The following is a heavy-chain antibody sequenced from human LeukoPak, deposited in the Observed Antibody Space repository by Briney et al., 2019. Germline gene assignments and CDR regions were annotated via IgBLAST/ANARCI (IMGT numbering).Heavy chain of an antibody. CDR1: GFTFSSYA. CDR3: ARHAGLSPRGAFDI. D-gene: IGHD3-16*02. V-gene: IGHV3-23*01. CDR2: IKGSGDNT. Sequence: GGSLRLSCAASGFTFSSYAMSWVRQAPGKGPEWVSGIKGSGDNTFYADSVKGRFTISRDNSKNTLYLQMNSLRAEDTAVYYCARHAGLSPRGAFDIWGQGTMVTVSS. J-gene: IGHJ3*02.